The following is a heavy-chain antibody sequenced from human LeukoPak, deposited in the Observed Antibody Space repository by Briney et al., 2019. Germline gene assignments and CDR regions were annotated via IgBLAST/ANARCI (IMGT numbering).Heavy chain of an antibody. D-gene: IGHD2-15*01. Sequence: PGGSLRLSCAASGFTFSSYAMSWVRQAPGKGLEWVSGISGSGGSTFYADSVKGRFTISRDGSKNTLYLQMNGLRAEDTAVYYCAKRGLASCSGGSCYTPPQGLYFDYWGQGTLVTVSS. J-gene: IGHJ4*02. CDR3: AKRGLASCSGGSCYTPPQGLYFDY. CDR1: GFTFSSYA. V-gene: IGHV3-23*01. CDR2: ISGSGGST.